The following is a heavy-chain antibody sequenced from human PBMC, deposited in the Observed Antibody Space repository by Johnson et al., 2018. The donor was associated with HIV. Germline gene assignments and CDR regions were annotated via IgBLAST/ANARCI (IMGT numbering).Heavy chain of an antibody. D-gene: IGHD3-10*01. CDR1: GFTFSSYS. CDR3: TTDQGYYGDAFDI. Sequence: QVQLVESGGGVVQPARSLRLSCAASGFTFSSYSMHWVRQAPGKGLEWVAVISYDGSNKYYADSVKGRFTISRDNSKNTLYLQMNSLKTEDTAVYYCTTDQGYYGDAFDIWGQGTMVTVSS. J-gene: IGHJ3*02. CDR2: ISYDGSNK. V-gene: IGHV3-30-3*01.